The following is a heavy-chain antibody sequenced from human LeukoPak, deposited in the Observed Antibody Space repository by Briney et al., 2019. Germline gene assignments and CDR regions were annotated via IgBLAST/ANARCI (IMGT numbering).Heavy chain of an antibody. Sequence: SETLSLTCTVSGGSISSNYWSWIRQPPGKGLEWIGYIYYSGSTNYNPSLKSRVTISVDTSKNQFSLKLSSVTAADTAVYYCARFPRGYCGGGSCYSDYWGQGTLVTVSS. CDR2: IYYSGST. CDR1: GGSISSNY. J-gene: IGHJ4*02. D-gene: IGHD2-15*01. CDR3: ARFPRGYCGGGSCYSDY. V-gene: IGHV4-59*01.